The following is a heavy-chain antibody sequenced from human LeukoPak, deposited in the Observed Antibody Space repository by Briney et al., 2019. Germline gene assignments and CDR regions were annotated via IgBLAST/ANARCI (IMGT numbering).Heavy chain of an antibody. D-gene: IGHD2-15*01. CDR1: GLSFSDAW. CDR2: IRSKAYGGTT. Sequence: GGSLRLSCAASGLSFSDAWMIWVRQAPGKGLEWVGFIRSKAYGGTTEYAASVKGRFTISRDDSKSIAYLQMNSLKTEDTAVYYCTRGGPIVVVVAATEFDPWGQGTLVTVSS. CDR3: TRGGPIVVVVAATEFDP. J-gene: IGHJ5*02. V-gene: IGHV3-49*04.